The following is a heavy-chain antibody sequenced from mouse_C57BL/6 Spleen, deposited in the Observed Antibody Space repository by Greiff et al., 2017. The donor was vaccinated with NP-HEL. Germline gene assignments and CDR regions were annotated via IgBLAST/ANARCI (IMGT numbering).Heavy chain of an antibody. Sequence: EVQLQQSGPELVKPGASVKIPCKASGYTFTDYNMDWVKQSHGKSLEWIGDINPNNGGTIYNQKFKGKATLTVDTSSSTAYMELRSLTSEDTAVYYCARRGYGSSYHYFDYWGQGTTLTVSS. CDR3: ARRGYGSSYHYFDY. J-gene: IGHJ2*01. V-gene: IGHV1-18*01. D-gene: IGHD1-1*01. CDR1: GYTFTDYN. CDR2: INPNNGGT.